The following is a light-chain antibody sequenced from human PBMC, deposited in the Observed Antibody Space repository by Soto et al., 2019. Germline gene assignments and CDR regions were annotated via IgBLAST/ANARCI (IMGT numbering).Light chain of an antibody. V-gene: IGLV2-23*01. CDR3: CSYAGSIIYVV. CDR1: SSDVGSYNL. J-gene: IGLJ2*01. Sequence: QSALPQPASVSGSPGQSITISCTGTSSDVGSYNLVSWYQQHPGKAPKLMIYEGSKRPSGVSNRFSGSKSGNTASLTISGLQAEDEADYYCCSYAGSIIYVVFGGGTQLTVL. CDR2: EGS.